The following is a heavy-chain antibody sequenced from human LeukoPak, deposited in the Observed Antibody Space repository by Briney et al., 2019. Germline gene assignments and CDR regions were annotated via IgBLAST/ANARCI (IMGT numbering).Heavy chain of an antibody. Sequence: GGPLRLPCAASGFIFSSYWMHWVRQAPGKGLVWVSRINSDGSTATYADSVKGRFTISRDNAKNTLYLQMSSLRAEDTAVYYCARDNRGYSYGDYWGQGTLVTVSS. J-gene: IGHJ4*02. V-gene: IGHV3-74*01. D-gene: IGHD5-18*01. CDR2: INSDGSTA. CDR1: GFIFSSYW. CDR3: ARDNRGYSYGDY.